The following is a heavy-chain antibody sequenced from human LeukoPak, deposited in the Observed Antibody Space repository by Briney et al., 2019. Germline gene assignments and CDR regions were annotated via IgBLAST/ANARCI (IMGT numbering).Heavy chain of an antibody. CDR1: GGSISSYY. J-gene: IGHJ4*02. Sequence: SETLSLTCTVSGGSISSYYCSWIRQPAGKGLEWIGRIYTSGSTNYNPSLKSRVTMSVDTSKNQFSLKLSSMTAADTAVYYCAIDRDGVAVAGTDYWGQGTLVTVSS. CDR2: IYTSGST. V-gene: IGHV4-4*07. D-gene: IGHD6-19*01. CDR3: AIDRDGVAVAGTDY.